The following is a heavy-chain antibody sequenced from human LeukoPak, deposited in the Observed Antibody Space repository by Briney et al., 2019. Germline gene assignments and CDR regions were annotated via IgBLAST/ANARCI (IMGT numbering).Heavy chain of an antibody. CDR3: ARLSDSSSWYNWFDP. CDR2: ISAYNGNT. D-gene: IGHD6-13*01. Sequence: GASVKVSCKASGYTFTSYGISWVRQAPGRGLEWMGWISAYNGNTNCAQKLQGRVTMTTDTSTSTAYMELRSLRSDDTAVYYCARLSDSSSWYNWFDPWGQGTLVTVSS. CDR1: GYTFTSYG. V-gene: IGHV1-18*01. J-gene: IGHJ5*02.